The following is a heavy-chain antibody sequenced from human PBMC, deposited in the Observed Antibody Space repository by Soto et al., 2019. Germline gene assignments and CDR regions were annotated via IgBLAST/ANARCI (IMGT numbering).Heavy chain of an antibody. J-gene: IGHJ6*02. CDR1: GFTFSHAW. V-gene: IGHV3-15*01. CDR2: IKSKADGGTT. D-gene: IGHD3-10*01. Sequence: EEQLVESGGGWVKPGGSLGVSCAASGFTFSHAWMSWVRQAPGKGLEWVGRIKSKADGGTTDYAAPVKGRFTISRDDPKNTLYLQMNSLKTEDTAVCYCTTRLWFGEPHTLGMDVWGQGTTVTVSS. CDR3: TTRLWFGEPHTLGMDV.